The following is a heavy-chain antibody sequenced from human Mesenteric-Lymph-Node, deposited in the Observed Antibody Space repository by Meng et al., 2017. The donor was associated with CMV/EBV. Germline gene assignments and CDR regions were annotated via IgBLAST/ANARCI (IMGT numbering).Heavy chain of an antibody. CDR1: GFTVSSNY. Sequence: GESLKISCAASGFTVSSNYMSWVRQAPGKGLEWVSVIYSGGSTYYADSVKGRFTISRDNSKNTLYLQMNSLRAEDTAVYYCAREKYYYDGSGYYWDYWAQGTLVTVSS. V-gene: IGHV3-53*05. J-gene: IGHJ4*02. D-gene: IGHD3-22*01. CDR3: AREKYYYDGSGYYWDY. CDR2: IYSGGST.